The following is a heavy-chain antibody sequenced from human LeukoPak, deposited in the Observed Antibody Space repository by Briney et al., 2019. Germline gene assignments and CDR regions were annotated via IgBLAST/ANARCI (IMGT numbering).Heavy chain of an antibody. D-gene: IGHD4-17*01. CDR1: GFPLSSYS. CDR2: ISSSSNYI. V-gene: IGHV3-21*01. J-gene: IGHJ4*02. Sequence: NPGGSLRLSCAASGFPLSSYSMNWVRQAPGKGLEWVSFISSSSNYIYYADSVKGRFTISRDNAKNSLYLQMNSLRAEDTAVYYCARDLGMTDGDYVSYFDYWGQGTLVTVSS. CDR3: ARDLGMTDGDYVSYFDY.